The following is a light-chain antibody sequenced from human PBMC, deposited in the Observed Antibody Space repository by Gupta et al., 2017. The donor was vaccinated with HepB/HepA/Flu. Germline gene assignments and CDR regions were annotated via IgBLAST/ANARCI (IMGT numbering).Light chain of an antibody. CDR2: KVS. CDR1: QSLVYSDGNTY. J-gene: IGKJ2*01. CDR3: MQGTHWPPYT. Sequence: DVVMTQSPLSLPVTLGQPASIACRSSQSLVYSDGNTYLNVFQQRPGQSPRRLIYKVSNRDSGVPDRFSGSGSGTDFTLKISRVEAEDVGVYYCMQGTHWPPYTFGQGTKLEIK. V-gene: IGKV2-30*01.